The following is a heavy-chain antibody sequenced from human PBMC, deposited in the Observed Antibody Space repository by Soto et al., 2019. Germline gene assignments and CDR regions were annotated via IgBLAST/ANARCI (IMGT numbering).Heavy chain of an antibody. CDR2: IYHSGST. Sequence: QLQLQESGSGLVKPSQTLSLTCAVSGGSISSGGYSWSWIRQPPGKGLEWIGYIYHSGSTYYNPSLKIRFPKSSDRAKHQFSPMLSSVTAADTALYYCASGQVVAAQHWGEGTLVTVSS. V-gene: IGHV4-30-2*01. D-gene: IGHD2-15*01. CDR1: GGSISSGGYS. J-gene: IGHJ4*02. CDR3: ASGQVVAAQH.